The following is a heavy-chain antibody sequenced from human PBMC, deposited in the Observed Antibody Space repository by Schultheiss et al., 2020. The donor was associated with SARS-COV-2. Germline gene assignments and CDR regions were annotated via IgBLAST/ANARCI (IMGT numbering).Heavy chain of an antibody. CDR3: ATVWGYGDYVGDAFDI. D-gene: IGHD4-17*01. J-gene: IGHJ3*02. CDR1: GFTFSSYS. V-gene: IGHV3-15*01. Sequence: GGSLRLSCAASGFTFSSYSMNWVRQAPGEGLEWVGRIKSKIDGETTDYATPVKGRFTISRDDSKNTVFLQMNSLKTEDTAVYYCATVWGYGDYVGDAFDIWGQGTMVTVSS. CDR2: IKSKIDGETT.